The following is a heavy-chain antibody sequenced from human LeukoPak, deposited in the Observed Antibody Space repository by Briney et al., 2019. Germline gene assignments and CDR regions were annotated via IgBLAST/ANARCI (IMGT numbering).Heavy chain of an antibody. CDR2: ISKDGGTT. J-gene: IGHJ4*02. Sequence: PGGSLRLSCEASGFSFNKYRMHWVRQAPGKGLVWVAFISKDGGTTTYVDSVRDRFTISRDNSKNILFLQMNSLKSEDTAMYYCVRASGYLHDFDFWGQGTLVTVSS. CDR1: GFSFNKYR. V-gene: IGHV3-74*03. CDR3: VRASGYLHDFDF. D-gene: IGHD3-3*01.